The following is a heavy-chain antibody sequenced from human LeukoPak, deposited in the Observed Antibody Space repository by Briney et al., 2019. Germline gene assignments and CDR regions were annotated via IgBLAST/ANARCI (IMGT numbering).Heavy chain of an antibody. Sequence: GGSLRLSCAASGFTFDDYAMHWVRQAPGKGLEWVSGISWNSGSIGYADSVKGRFTISRDNAKNSLYLQMNSLRAEDTALYYCAKAVRGVIMGAFDIWGQGTMVTVSS. V-gene: IGHV3-9*01. D-gene: IGHD3-10*01. CDR1: GFTFDDYA. CDR3: AKAVRGVIMGAFDI. CDR2: ISWNSGSI. J-gene: IGHJ3*02.